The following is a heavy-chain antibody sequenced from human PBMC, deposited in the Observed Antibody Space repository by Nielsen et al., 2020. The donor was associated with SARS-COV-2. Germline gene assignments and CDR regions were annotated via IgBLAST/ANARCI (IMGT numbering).Heavy chain of an antibody. Sequence: GEPLKIPCAASGFTFNIYAMAWVRRAPGRGLQWVTGVSASGGSTYYTDSVKGRFSISRDNSKNTLFLQMHSLRVEDTALYYCAKDGVVRGDALDLWGQGTMVTVSS. V-gene: IGHV3-23*01. J-gene: IGHJ3*01. CDR2: VSASGGST. CDR3: AKDGVVRGDALDL. D-gene: IGHD3-10*01. CDR1: GFTFNIYA.